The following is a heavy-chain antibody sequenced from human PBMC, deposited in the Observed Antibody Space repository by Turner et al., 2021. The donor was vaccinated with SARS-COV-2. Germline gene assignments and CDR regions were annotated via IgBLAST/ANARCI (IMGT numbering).Heavy chain of an antibody. CDR3: ARRQFGWGLIDY. D-gene: IGHD2-21*01. CDR1: GYTFTGYY. J-gene: IGHJ4*02. CDR2: INPNSGGT. V-gene: IGHV1-2*02. Sequence: QVQLVQSGAEVKKPGASVKVSCKASGYTFTGYYMHWVRQAPGQGLEWMEWINPNSGGTTYAQKFKGRGTMTRDTSISTANMELSRLRSDYTAVYYCARRQFGWGLIDYWGQGTLVTVSS.